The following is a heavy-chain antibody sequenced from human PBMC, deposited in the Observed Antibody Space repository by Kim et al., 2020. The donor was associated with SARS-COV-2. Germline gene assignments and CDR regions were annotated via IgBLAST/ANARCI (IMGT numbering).Heavy chain of an antibody. J-gene: IGHJ4*02. V-gene: IGHV3-7*04. CDR3: ARAPYCRGGSCYFDY. D-gene: IGHD2-15*01. Sequence: SWKVQYTIARDKAKHSLYLQMNSLRDEDTAVYYCARAPYCRGGSCYFDYWGQGTLVTVSS.